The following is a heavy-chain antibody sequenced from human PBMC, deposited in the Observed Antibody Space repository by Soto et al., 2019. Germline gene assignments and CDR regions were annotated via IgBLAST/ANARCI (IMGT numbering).Heavy chain of an antibody. V-gene: IGHV3-48*02. D-gene: IGHD6-19*01. CDR1: VFTLTTYS. J-gene: IGHJ4*02. Sequence: GWSLRLSCAFSVFTLTTYSMNWVRQAPGKGLEWISFINKNGFTIYYADSVKGRFTISRDYAKNSLYLQMDSLRHEDTAVYYCARGAVTGTSLFDYWGLGTLVTVSS. CDR3: ARGAVTGTSLFDY. CDR2: INKNGFTI.